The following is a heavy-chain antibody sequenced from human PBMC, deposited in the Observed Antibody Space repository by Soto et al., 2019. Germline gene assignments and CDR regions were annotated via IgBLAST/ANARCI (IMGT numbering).Heavy chain of an antibody. CDR2: ISAYNGNT. V-gene: IGHV1-18*01. CDR3: ARVGLVVTAIAPFDY. Sequence: ASVKVSCKASGYTFTSYGISWARHSPGQGLEWMGWISAYNGNTNYAQKLQGRVTMTTDTSTSTAYMELRSLRSDDTAVYYCARVGLVVTAIAPFDYWGQGTLVTVSS. CDR1: GYTFTSYG. D-gene: IGHD2-21*02. J-gene: IGHJ4*02.